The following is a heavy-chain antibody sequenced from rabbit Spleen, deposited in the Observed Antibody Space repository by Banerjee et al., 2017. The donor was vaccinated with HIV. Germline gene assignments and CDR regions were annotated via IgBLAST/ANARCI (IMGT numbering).Heavy chain of an antibody. CDR1: GFSFSTGYD. V-gene: IGHV1S45*01. J-gene: IGHJ4*01. Sequence: QEQLEESGGGLVKPGASLTLICTASGFSFSTGYDMSWVRQAPGKGLEWIGFIYTGNGKNYYASWAKGRFTISKTSSTTVTLQVTSLTAADTATYFCTRDDGSGHYIDGYFNLWGQGTLVTVS. D-gene: IGHD1-1*01. CDR3: TRDDGSGHYIDGYFNL. CDR2: IYTGNGKN.